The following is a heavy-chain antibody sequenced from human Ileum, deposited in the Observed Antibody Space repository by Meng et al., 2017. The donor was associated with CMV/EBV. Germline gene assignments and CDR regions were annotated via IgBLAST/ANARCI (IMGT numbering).Heavy chain of an antibody. CDR2: ILLDGVTT. Sequence: GESLKISCVASDNSVRYYAMDWVRQAPGKGLEWVSAILLDGVTTYYADSVKGRFTISRDNSKNTVYLQMNSLRAEDTAVYYCARVSGASWFDPWGQGTLVTVSS. CDR1: DNSVRYYA. CDR3: ARVSGASWFDP. D-gene: IGHD7-27*01. V-gene: IGHV3-23*01. J-gene: IGHJ5*02.